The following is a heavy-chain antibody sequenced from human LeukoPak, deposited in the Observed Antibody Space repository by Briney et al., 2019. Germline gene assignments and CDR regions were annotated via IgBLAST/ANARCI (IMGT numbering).Heavy chain of an antibody. J-gene: IGHJ4*02. CDR2: INTDGSRT. CDR3: ARDEETATTADLGF. V-gene: IGHV3-74*01. Sequence: PGGSLRLSCAVSGFTFSSYWMHWVRQTPGKGLVWVSRINTDGSRTNNADSVKGRFTISRDNAKNILYLQMNSLRAEDTAVYYCARDEETATTADLGFWGQGTLVTVSS. D-gene: IGHD5-24*01. CDR1: GFTFSSYW.